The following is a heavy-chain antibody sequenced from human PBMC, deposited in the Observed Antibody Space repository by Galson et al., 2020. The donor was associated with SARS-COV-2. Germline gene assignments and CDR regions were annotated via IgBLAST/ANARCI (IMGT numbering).Heavy chain of an antibody. CDR2: ISYDGSNK. V-gene: IGHV3-30*04. Sequence: LSLTCETSGLTFSNYAMHWVRQAPGKGLEWVALISYDGSNKYYADSVKGRFTISRDNSKNTLYLKMNILRAEDTAVYYCARPSSGSYFDAFDIWGQGTMVTISS. J-gene: IGHJ3*02. CDR1: GLTFSNYA. D-gene: IGHD1-26*01. CDR3: ARPSSGSYFDAFDI.